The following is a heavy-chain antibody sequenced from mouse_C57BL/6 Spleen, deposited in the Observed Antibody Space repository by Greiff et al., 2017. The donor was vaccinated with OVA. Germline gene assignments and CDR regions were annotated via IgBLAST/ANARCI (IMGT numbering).Heavy chain of an antibody. J-gene: IGHJ3*01. CDR3: ARSNYYGSSYWFAY. D-gene: IGHD1-1*01. V-gene: IGHV5-16*01. Sequence: EVKLVESEGGLVQPGSSMKLSCTASGFTFSDYYMAWVRQVPEKGLEWVANINYDGSSTYYLDSLKSRFIISRDNAKNILYLQMSSLKSEDTATYYCARSNYYGSSYWFAYWGQGTLVTVSA. CDR1: GFTFSDYY. CDR2: INYDGSST.